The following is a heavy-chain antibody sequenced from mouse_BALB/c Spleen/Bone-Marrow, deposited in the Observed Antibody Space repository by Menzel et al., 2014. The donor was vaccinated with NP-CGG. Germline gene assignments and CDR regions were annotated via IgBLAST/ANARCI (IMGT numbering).Heavy chain of an antibody. CDR2: IDTSDSYT. D-gene: IGHD2-4*01. J-gene: IGHJ4*01. Sequence: QVQLKESGAEFVMPGASVKMSCKASGYTFTDKWMYWVKQRPGQGLEWIGAIDTSDSYTNYNQKFKGKASLTVDASSSTAYMHLSSLTSDDSAVYYCARGGHDFSLDYWGQGTSVIVSS. V-gene: IGHV1-69*01. CDR3: ARGGHDFSLDY. CDR1: GYTFTDKW.